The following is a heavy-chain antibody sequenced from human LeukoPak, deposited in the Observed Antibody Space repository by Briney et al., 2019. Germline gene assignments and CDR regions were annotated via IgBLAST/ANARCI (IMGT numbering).Heavy chain of an antibody. V-gene: IGHV3-7*01. CDR2: IKQDGSEK. Sequence: GGSLRLSCAASGFTFSSYWMSWVRQAPGKGLEWVANIKQDGSEKYYVDSVKGRFTISRDNAKNSLYLQMNSLRAEDTAVYYCARVDIVATTNLYYYYGMDVWGQGTTVTVSS. CDR3: ARVDIVATTNLYYYYGMDV. J-gene: IGHJ6*02. D-gene: IGHD5-12*01. CDR1: GFTFSSYW.